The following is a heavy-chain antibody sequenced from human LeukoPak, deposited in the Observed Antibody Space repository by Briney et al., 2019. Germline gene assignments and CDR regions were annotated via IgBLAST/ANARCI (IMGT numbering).Heavy chain of an antibody. J-gene: IGHJ1*01. Sequence: GGSLRLSCAASGFTFSSYGMHWVRQAPGKGLEWVAVISYDGSNKYYADSVKGRFTISRDNSKNTLYLQMNSLRAEDTAVYYCAGGYCSGGSCYLYFQHWGQGTLVTVSS. D-gene: IGHD2-15*01. V-gene: IGHV3-30*03. CDR2: ISYDGSNK. CDR3: AGGYCSGGSCYLYFQH. CDR1: GFTFSSYG.